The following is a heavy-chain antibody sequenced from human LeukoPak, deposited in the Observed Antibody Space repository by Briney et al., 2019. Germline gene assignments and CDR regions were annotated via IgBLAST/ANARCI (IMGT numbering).Heavy chain of an antibody. V-gene: IGHV1-3*01. CDR1: GYIFSNYD. D-gene: IGHD6-6*01. CDR3: ARAFSASSSTIDY. Sequence: ASVKVSCKTSGYIFSNYDINWVRQAPGQGLEWMGWVSGGNGNTEYSEKFQGRITITRDTSATTAYLELSSLRSEDSTVYFCARAFSASSSTIDYWGQGTLVIVSP. CDR2: VSGGNGNT. J-gene: IGHJ4*02.